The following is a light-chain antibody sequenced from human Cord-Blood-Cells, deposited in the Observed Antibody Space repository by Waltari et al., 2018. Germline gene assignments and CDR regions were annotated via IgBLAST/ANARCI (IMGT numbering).Light chain of an antibody. V-gene: IGLV2-14*01. CDR3: SSYTSSSTWV. Sequence: QPALTQPAPVSGPPGQSTPISCTGTSSDVAGYNYVPWYQQHPGKAPKLMIYDVSNRPSGVSNRFSGSKSGNTASLTISGLQAEDEADYYCSSYTSSSTWVFGGGTKLTVL. CDR1: SSDVAGYNY. J-gene: IGLJ3*02. CDR2: DVS.